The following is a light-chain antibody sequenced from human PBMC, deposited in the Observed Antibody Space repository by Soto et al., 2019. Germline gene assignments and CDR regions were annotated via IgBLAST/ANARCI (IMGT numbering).Light chain of an antibody. CDR3: QQYSSSYDTSLYT. CDR1: QSVSSSY. Sequence: EIVLTQSPGTLSLSPGETATLSCRASQSVSSSYLAWYQQKPGQAPRLLVYGSYHRATGIADRFSGSGSGTDFTLTISRLEPEDFAVYYCQQYSSSYDTSLYTVGQGTKVDSK. CDR2: GSY. J-gene: IGKJ2*01. V-gene: IGKV3-20*01.